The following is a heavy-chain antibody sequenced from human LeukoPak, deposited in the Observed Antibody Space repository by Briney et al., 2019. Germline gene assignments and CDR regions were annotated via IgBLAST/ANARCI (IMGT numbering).Heavy chain of an antibody. V-gene: IGHV4-59*02. J-gene: IGHJ1*01. CDR1: GGSVGSNY. CDR3: ARGSGWYPH. D-gene: IGHD6-19*01. Sequence: SETLSLTCSVSGGSVGSNYWSWVRQPPGKGLEWIGYISYSGDTKYNPSLKSRLSMSVDTSKNQCSLMLASVTAADTAVYYCARGSGWYPHWGQGTLVTVSS. CDR2: ISYSGDT.